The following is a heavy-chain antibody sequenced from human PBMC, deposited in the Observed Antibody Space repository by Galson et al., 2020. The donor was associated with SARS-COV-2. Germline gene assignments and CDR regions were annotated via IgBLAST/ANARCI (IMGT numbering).Heavy chain of an antibody. Sequence: ASVKVSCKASGYTFTSYAMNWVRQAPGQGLEWMGWINTNTGNPTYAQGFTGRFVFSLDTSVSTAYLQISSLKAEDTAVYYCARAEENHDFWSGYYTYFDYWGQGTLVTVSS. V-gene: IGHV7-4-1*02. D-gene: IGHD3-3*01. CDR2: INTNTGNP. CDR3: ARAEENHDFWSGYYTYFDY. CDR1: GYTFTSYA. J-gene: IGHJ4*02.